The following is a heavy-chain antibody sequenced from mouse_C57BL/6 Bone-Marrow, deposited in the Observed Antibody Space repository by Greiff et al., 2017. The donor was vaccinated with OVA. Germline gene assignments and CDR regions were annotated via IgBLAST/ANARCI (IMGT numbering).Heavy chain of an antibody. D-gene: IGHD1-1*01. CDR3: ARWDSSYSYAMDY. V-gene: IGHV1-18*01. J-gene: IGHJ4*01. CDR1: GYTFTDYN. CDR2: INPNNGGT. Sequence: EVQLQQSGPELVKPGASVKIPCKASGYTFTDYNMDWVKQSHGKSLEWIGDINPNNGGTIYNQKFKGKATLTVDKSSSTAYMELRSLTSEDTAVYYCARWDSSYSYAMDYWGQGTSVTVSS.